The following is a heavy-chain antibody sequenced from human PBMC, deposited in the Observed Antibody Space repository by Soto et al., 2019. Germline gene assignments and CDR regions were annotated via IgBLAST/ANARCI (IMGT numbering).Heavy chain of an antibody. J-gene: IGHJ3*02. Sequence: ASVKVSCKASGYTFTSYGISWVRQAPGQGLERMGWISAYNGNTNYAQKLQGRVTMTTDTYTSTAYMELRSLTSDDTAVYYCARENPLTPGDSPAQPNAFDIWGQGTLVTVSS. CDR3: ARENPLTPGDSPAQPNAFDI. CDR1: GYTFTSYG. CDR2: ISAYNGNT. D-gene: IGHD7-27*01. V-gene: IGHV1-18*01.